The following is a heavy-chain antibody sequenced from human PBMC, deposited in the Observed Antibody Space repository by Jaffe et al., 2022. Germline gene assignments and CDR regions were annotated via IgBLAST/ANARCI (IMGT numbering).Heavy chain of an antibody. CDR2: IYYSGST. CDR3: ARLGSAGQSREFDY. D-gene: IGHD1-26*01. Sequence: QLQLQESGPGLVKPSETLSLTCTVSGGSISSSSYYWGWIRQPPGKGLEWIGSIYYSGSTYYNPSLKSRVTISVDTSKNQFSLKLSSVTAADTAVYYCARLGSAGQSREFDYWGQGTLVTVSS. V-gene: IGHV4-39*01. J-gene: IGHJ4*02. CDR1: GGSISSSSYY.